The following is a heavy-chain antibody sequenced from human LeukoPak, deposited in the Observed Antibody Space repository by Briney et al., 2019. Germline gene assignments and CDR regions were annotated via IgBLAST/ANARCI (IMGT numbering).Heavy chain of an antibody. D-gene: IGHD5-18*01. Sequence: GGSLRLSCGASGFTFSSYAMSWVRQAPGKGLEWVSGISGSGGTTFYADSVKGRFTISRDNSKNTLYLQMNTLRAEDTAVYYCAKDGYNYGRLYFDYWGQGTLVTVSS. CDR2: ISGSGGTT. CDR1: GFTFSSYA. V-gene: IGHV3-23*01. CDR3: AKDGYNYGRLYFDY. J-gene: IGHJ4*02.